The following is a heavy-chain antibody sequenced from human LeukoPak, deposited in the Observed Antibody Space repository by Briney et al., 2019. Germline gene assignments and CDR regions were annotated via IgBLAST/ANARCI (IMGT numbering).Heavy chain of an antibody. Sequence: PGGSLRLSCAASGFTFSSYGMHWVRQAPGKGLEWVAVIWYDGSNKYYADSVKGRFTISRDNSKNTLYLQMNSLRAEDTAVYYCARDQWLVPLYYFDYWGQGTLVTVSS. CDR1: GFTFSSYG. CDR2: IWYDGSNK. D-gene: IGHD6-19*01. V-gene: IGHV3-33*01. J-gene: IGHJ4*02. CDR3: ARDQWLVPLYYFDY.